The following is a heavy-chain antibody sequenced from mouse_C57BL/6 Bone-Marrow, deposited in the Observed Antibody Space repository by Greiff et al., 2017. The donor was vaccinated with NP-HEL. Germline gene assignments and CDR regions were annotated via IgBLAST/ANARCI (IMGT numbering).Heavy chain of an antibody. CDR2: IWSGGST. CDR3: AKGGMDGYCFDY. Sequence: QVQLQQSGPGLVQPSQSLSITCTVSGFSLTSYGVHWVRQPPGKGLEWLGVIWSGGSTAYNAAFISSLSIGKDNSKSQVFFKMTSLQADDTAIYYCAKGGMDGYCFDYWGQGTTLTVSS. D-gene: IGHD2-3*01. V-gene: IGHV2-4*01. J-gene: IGHJ2*01. CDR1: GFSLTSYG.